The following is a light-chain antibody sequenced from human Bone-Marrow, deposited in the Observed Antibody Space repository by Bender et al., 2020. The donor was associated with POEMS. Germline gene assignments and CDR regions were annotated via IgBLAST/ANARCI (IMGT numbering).Light chain of an antibody. CDR1: SSDIGGYNF. V-gene: IGLV2-14*03. CDR3: CSYAGSFTYV. Sequence: QSALTQPASVSGSPGQSITISCAGTSSDIGGYNFVSWYQQHPGKAPKLMIYDVTYRPSGVSSRFSGSKSGNTASLTISGLQAEDEAHYYCCSYAGSFTYVFGSGTKVTVL. CDR2: DVT. J-gene: IGLJ1*01.